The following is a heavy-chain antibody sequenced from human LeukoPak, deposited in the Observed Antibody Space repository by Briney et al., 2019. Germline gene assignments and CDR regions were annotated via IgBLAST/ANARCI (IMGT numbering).Heavy chain of an antibody. CDR1: GFTFSDYY. CDR3: AHLGYDILTGYYN. J-gene: IGHJ4*02. D-gene: IGHD3-9*01. CDR2: ISTTSTYT. Sequence: GGSLRLSCAASGFTFSDYYMSWIRQAPGKGLEWISYISTTSTYTNYADSVKGRFTVSRDNSKNMLYLQMNSLRAEDTAVYYCAHLGYDILTGYYNWGQGTLVFVSS. V-gene: IGHV3-11*03.